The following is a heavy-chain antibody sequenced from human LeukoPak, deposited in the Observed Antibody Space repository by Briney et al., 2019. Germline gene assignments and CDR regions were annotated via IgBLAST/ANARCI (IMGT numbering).Heavy chain of an antibody. CDR3: AKDWSITIFGVAFDY. V-gene: IGHV3-7*03. CDR1: GFTFSSYA. J-gene: IGHJ4*02. D-gene: IGHD3-3*01. CDR2: IKQDETEK. Sequence: GGSLRLSCAVSGFTFSSYALSWFRRAQGKGLEWVAKIKQDETEKFYLGSVKGRFTISRDNAKNSLYLQMNSLRAEDTAVYYCAKDWSITIFGVAFDYWGQGTLVTVSS.